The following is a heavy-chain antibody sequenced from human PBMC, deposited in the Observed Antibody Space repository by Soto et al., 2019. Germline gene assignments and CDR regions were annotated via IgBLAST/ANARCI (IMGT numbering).Heavy chain of an antibody. D-gene: IGHD3-16*01. CDR2: IYYSGST. CDR1: GGSISSSSYY. V-gene: IGHV4-39*01. Sequence: SETLSLTCTVSGGSISSSSYYWGWIRQPPGKGLEWIGSIYYSGSTYYNPSLKSRVTISVDTSKNQFSLKLSSVTAADTAVYYCAGTGGAYYGMDVWGQGTTVTVSS. CDR3: AGTGGAYYGMDV. J-gene: IGHJ6*02.